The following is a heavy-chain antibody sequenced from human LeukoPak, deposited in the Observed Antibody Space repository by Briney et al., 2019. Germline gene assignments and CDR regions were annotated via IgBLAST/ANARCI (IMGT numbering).Heavy chain of an antibody. CDR3: AKGALRFLEWSPPPNWFDP. CDR1: GFTFSSYG. CDR2: IRYDGSNK. V-gene: IGHV3-30*02. J-gene: IGHJ5*02. Sequence: GGSLLLSCAASGFTFSSYGMHWVRQAPGKGLEWVAFIRYDGSNKYYADSVKGRFTISRDNSKNTLYLQMNSLRAEDTAVYYCAKGALRFLEWSPPPNWFDPWGQGTLVTVSS. D-gene: IGHD3-3*01.